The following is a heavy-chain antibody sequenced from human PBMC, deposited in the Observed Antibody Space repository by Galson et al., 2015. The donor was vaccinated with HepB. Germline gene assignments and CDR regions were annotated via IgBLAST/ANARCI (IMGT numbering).Heavy chain of an antibody. CDR1: GFTFSSFA. CDR2: ISNDGNNK. J-gene: IGHJ6*03. CDR3: ARAPNIAARPTHYYYYYMDV. Sequence: SLRLSCAASGFTFSSFAMHWVRQAPGKGLDWVAVISNDGNNKYYADSVKGRFTISRDNSKNTLYLQMNSLRAEDTAVYCCARAPNIAARPTHYYYYYMDVWGKGTTVTVSS. D-gene: IGHD6-6*01. V-gene: IGHV3-30*04.